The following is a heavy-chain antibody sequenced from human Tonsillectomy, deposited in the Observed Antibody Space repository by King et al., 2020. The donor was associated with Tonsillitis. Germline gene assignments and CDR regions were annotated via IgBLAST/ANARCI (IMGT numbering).Heavy chain of an antibody. D-gene: IGHD3-22*01. Sequence: VQLVESGGGVVQPGRSLRLSCVASGFTFSNYAMHWVRQAPGKGLEWVAIISDDGSNKYYADSVKGRFTISRDKSKNTLYLQMNRLSAEDTAVYYCANLACDTSGHPGLFFDLWGRGTLVTVSS. CDR1: GFTFSNYA. V-gene: IGHV3-30*04. CDR2: ISDDGSNK. J-gene: IGHJ2*01. CDR3: ANLACDTSGHPGLFFDL.